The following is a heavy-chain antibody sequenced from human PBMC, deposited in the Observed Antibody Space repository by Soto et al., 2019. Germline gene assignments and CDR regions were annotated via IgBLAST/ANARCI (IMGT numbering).Heavy chain of an antibody. Sequence: QITLKESGPTLVKPTQTLTLTCTLSGFSLSTTTVGVAWIRQPPGKALEWLALIYWDDDRRYIPSLKNRLTLTKDTSGGQMVLTMTQMDTVDTATYYCAQGTPFDFRGYDFDYWGPGLLVPVSS. V-gene: IGHV2-5*02. J-gene: IGHJ4*02. D-gene: IGHD3-9*01. CDR1: GFSLSTTTVG. CDR2: IYWDDDR. CDR3: AQGTPFDFRGYDFDY.